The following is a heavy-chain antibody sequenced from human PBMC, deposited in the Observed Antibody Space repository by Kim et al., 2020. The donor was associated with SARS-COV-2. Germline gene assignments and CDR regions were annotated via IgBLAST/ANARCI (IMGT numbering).Heavy chain of an antibody. CDR3: ARGRYDIVVVVAVHYFDY. CDR1: GGSFSGYY. D-gene: IGHD2-15*01. J-gene: IGHJ4*02. CDR2: INHSGST. Sequence: SETLSLTCAVYGGSFSGYYWSWIRQPPGKGLEWIGEINHSGSTNYNPSLKSRVTISVDTSKNQFSLKLSSVTAADTAVYYCARGRYDIVVVVAVHYFDYWGQGTLVTFSS. V-gene: IGHV4-34*01.